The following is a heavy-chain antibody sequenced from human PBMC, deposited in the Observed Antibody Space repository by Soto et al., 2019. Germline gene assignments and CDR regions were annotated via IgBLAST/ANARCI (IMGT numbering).Heavy chain of an antibody. D-gene: IGHD5-18*01. CDR1: GYTFTSYY. CDR3: ARDGVDTAMVDYFDY. CDR2: INPSGGNT. V-gene: IGHV1-46*01. Sequence: ASVKVSCKASGYTFTSYYMHWVRQAPGQGLEWMGIINPSGGNTSYAQKFQGRVTMTRDTSTSTVYMELSSLRSEDTAVYYCARDGVDTAMVDYFDYWGQGTLVTVSS. J-gene: IGHJ4*02.